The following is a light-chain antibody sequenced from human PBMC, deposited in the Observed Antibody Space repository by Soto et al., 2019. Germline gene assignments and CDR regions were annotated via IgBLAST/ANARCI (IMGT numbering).Light chain of an antibody. Sequence: AIRMTQSPSPLSASTGDRVTITCRASQGISSYLAWYQQKPGKAPKLLIYAASPLQSGVPSRFSGSGSGTDFTLTISCLQSEDFSTYYCQQYYSYPWTFGQGTKVEIK. CDR1: QGISSY. J-gene: IGKJ1*01. CDR2: AAS. CDR3: QQYYSYPWT. V-gene: IGKV1-8*01.